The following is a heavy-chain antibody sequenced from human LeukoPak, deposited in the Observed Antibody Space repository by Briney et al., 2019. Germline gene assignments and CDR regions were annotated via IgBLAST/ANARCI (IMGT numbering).Heavy chain of an antibody. J-gene: IGHJ4*02. D-gene: IGHD4-17*01. Sequence: ASVKVSCKASGGTFSSYAISWVRQAPGQVLEWMGGIIPIFGTANYAQKFQGRVTITADESTSTAYMELSSLRSEDTAVYYCARGSPYGDYEIGYWGQGTLVTVSS. CDR2: IIPIFGTA. CDR1: GGTFSSYA. V-gene: IGHV1-69*13. CDR3: ARGSPYGDYEIGY.